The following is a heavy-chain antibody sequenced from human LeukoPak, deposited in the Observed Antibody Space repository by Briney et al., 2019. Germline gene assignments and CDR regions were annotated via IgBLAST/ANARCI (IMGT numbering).Heavy chain of an antibody. J-gene: IGHJ5*02. CDR3: ARDVAVPAVPNWFDP. CDR2: INPNSGGT. Sequence: ASVKVSCKASGYTFTGYYMHWVRQAPGQGLEWMGWINPNSGGTNYAQKFQGRVTMTRDTSISTAYMELSRLRSDDTAVYYCARDVAVPAVPNWFDPWGQGTLVTVSS. D-gene: IGHD2-2*01. CDR1: GYTFTGYY. V-gene: IGHV1-2*02.